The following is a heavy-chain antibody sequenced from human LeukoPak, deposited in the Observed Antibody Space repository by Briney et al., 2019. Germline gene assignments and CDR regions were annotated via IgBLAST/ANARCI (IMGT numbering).Heavy chain of an antibody. Sequence: PGGSLRLSCAASGFTFSSYSMNWVRQAPGKGLEWVSYISSSSSTIYYADSVKGRFTISRDNAKNSLYLQMNSLRAEDTAVYYCARLKIAGIAVAGAFDYWGQGTLVTVSS. V-gene: IGHV3-48*01. D-gene: IGHD6-19*01. CDR1: GFTFSSYS. CDR3: ARLKIAGIAVAGAFDY. CDR2: ISSSSSTI. J-gene: IGHJ4*02.